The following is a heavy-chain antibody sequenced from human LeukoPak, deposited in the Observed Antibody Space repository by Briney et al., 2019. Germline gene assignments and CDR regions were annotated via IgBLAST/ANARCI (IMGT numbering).Heavy chain of an antibody. J-gene: IGHJ6*02. CDR1: EFSFSSYA. V-gene: IGHV3-30-3*01. CDR3: AKATYYYDNSGYYSYYCGMDV. CDR2: ISHDGGNN. D-gene: IGHD3-22*01. Sequence: GGSLRLSCVASEFSFSSYAMHWVRQAPGKGLEGVAAISHDGGNNYYSDSVKGRFTISRDNAKNTLYLQMNSLRAEDTAVYYCAKATYYYDNSGYYSYYCGMDVWGQGTTVTVSS.